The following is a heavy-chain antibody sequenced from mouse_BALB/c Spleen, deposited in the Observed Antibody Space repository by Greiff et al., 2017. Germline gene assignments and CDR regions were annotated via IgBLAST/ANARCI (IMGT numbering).Heavy chain of an antibody. CDR2: ISTYYGDA. CDR3: ARGDGYGYFDV. J-gene: IGHJ1*01. V-gene: IGHV1S137*01. D-gene: IGHD2-3*01. CDR1: GYTFTDYA. Sequence: QVQLKQSGAELVRPGVSVKISCKGSGYTFTDYAMHWVKQSHAKSLEWIGVISTYYGDASYNQKFKGKATMTVDKSSSTAYMELARLTSEDSAIYYCARGDGYGYFDVWGAGTTVTVSS.